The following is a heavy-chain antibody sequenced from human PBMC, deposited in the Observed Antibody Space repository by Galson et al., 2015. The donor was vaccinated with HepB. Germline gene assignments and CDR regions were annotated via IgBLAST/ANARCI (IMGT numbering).Heavy chain of an antibody. Sequence: SLRLSCAASGFTFDDYTMHWVRQAPGKGLEWVSLISWDGGSTYYADSVKGRFTISRDNSKNSLYLQMNSLRTEDTALYYCAKDRRGMVRGAGHFDYWGQGTLVTVSS. V-gene: IGHV3-43*01. CDR3: AKDRRGMVRGAGHFDY. J-gene: IGHJ4*02. CDR1: GFTFDDYT. D-gene: IGHD3-10*01. CDR2: ISWDGGST.